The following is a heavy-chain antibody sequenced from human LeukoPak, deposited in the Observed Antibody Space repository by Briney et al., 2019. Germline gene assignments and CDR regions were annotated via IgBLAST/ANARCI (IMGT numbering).Heavy chain of an antibody. CDR1: GFIFSSYG. J-gene: IGHJ6*02. CDR3: AKVLNPLVGTITGHYYYGMDV. Sequence: GGSLRLSCDVFGFIFSSYGIHWVRQAPGKGLEWVAVISYDGSNKYYADSVKGRFTISRDNSENTLYLQMNSLRAEDAAMYYCAKVLNPLVGTITGHYYYGMDVWGQGTTVTVSS. CDR2: ISYDGSNK. D-gene: IGHD1-26*01. V-gene: IGHV3-30*18.